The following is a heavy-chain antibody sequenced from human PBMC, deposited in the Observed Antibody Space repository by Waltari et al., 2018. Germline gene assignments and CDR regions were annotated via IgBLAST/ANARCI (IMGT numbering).Heavy chain of an antibody. CDR2: IYYSGST. Sequence: QVQLQESGPGLVKPSETLSLTCTVSGGSISSYYWSWIRQPPGKGLEWIGYIYYSGSTNYTPSLKSRVTISVDTSKNQFSLKLSSVTAADTAVYYCARVSPKTISPAKVSSYNWFDPWGQGTLVTVSS. J-gene: IGHJ5*02. CDR1: GGSISSYY. CDR3: ARVSPKTISPAKVSSYNWFDP. V-gene: IGHV4-59*01.